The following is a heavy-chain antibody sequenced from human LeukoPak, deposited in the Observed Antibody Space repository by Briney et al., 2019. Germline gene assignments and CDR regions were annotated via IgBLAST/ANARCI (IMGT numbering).Heavy chain of an antibody. J-gene: IGHJ4*02. Sequence: SETLSLTCAVSGGSISSSIWWSWVRQPPGKGLEWVGEIYHSGSANYNPSLKSRVTMSVDKSKNHFSLKLTSATAADTAVYYCARKPIVNSAWYYFDYWGQGTLVTVSS. V-gene: IGHV4-4*02. CDR2: IYHSGSA. CDR1: GGSISSSIW. CDR3: ARKPIVNSAWYYFDY. D-gene: IGHD3-22*01.